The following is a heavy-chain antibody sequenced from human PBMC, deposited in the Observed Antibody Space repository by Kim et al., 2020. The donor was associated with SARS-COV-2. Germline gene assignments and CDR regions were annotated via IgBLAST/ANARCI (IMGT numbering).Heavy chain of an antibody. Sequence: KFQGRVTITRDTSASTAYMELSSLRSEDTAVYYCARGDAYYYYYYGMDVWGQGTTVTVSS. CDR3: ARGDAYYYYYYGMDV. V-gene: IGHV1-3*01. J-gene: IGHJ6*02.